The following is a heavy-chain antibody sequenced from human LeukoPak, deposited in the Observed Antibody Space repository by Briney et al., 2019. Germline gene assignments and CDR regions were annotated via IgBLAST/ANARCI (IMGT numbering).Heavy chain of an antibody. Sequence: ASVKVSCKASGFTSINYYMHWVRQAPGQGLEWLGIINLSGGSTHYPQKFQDRVTMTRDTSTSTVYMELSSLRSEDTAVYYCARDLDYGEKSEDYWGQGTLVTVSS. CDR2: INLSGGST. D-gene: IGHD4/OR15-4a*01. CDR1: GFTSINYY. J-gene: IGHJ4*02. CDR3: ARDLDYGEKSEDY. V-gene: IGHV1-46*01.